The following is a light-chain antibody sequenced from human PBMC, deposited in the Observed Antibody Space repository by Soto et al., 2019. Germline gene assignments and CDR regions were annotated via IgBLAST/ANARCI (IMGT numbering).Light chain of an antibody. CDR2: WAY. J-gene: IGKJ4*01. Sequence: DIVLTQSPDSLTLPLGDTATISCKSSQSLLYSSNNRNYLAWYQQKPRQPPKLLIYWAYTRDSGVPGRYTGSGSETDFTLTISSLRDEDVAVYYCQQYYDTVLTFGGGTTVEIK. V-gene: IGKV4-1*01. CDR1: QSLLYSSNNRNY. CDR3: QQYYDTVLT.